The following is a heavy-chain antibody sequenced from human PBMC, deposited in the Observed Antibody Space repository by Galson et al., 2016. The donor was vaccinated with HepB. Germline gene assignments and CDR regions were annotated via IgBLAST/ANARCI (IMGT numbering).Heavy chain of an antibody. V-gene: IGHV6-1*01. J-gene: IGHJ6*03. Sequence: CAISGDSVSSNNAGWNWVRQSPSRGLEWLGKTYYWSKWHNDYSVSLKGRITISPDTSKNQFSLHLNSVTPEDTAVYYCAREPPVVPPTYYYYMDVWGEGITVTVSS. CDR1: GDSVSSNNAG. CDR2: TYYWSKWHN. D-gene: IGHD2-2*01. CDR3: AREPPVVPPTYYYYMDV.